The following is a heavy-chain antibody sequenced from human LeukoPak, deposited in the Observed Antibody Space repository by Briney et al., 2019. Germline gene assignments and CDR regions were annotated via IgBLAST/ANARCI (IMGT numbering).Heavy chain of an antibody. D-gene: IGHD6-19*01. CDR1: GGSISSSGYY. CDR2: IYYSGST. CDR3: ARLIAVAGADWYFDL. J-gene: IGHJ2*01. Sequence: SETLSLTCTVSGGSISSSGYYWGWIRQPPGKGLEWVGNIYYSGSTSYNPSLKSRVTISVDTSKNQFSLKVSSVTAADTAVYYCARLIAVAGADWYFDLWGRGTLVTVSS. V-gene: IGHV4-39*01.